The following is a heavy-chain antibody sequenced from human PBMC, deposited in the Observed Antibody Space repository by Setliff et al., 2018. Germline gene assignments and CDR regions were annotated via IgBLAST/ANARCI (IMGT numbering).Heavy chain of an antibody. CDR3: ITLSTIPLGV. Sequence: GGSLRLSCAASGFTLSNAWMIWVRQAPGKGLEWVGQIKSKPDGGAAEYASPVRGRFTISRDDSKNTLYLQMNSLKTEDTAVYYCITLSTIPLGVWGQGTTVTVS. CDR1: GFTLSNAW. D-gene: IGHD2-2*01. CDR2: IKSKPDGGAA. V-gene: IGHV3-15*01. J-gene: IGHJ6*02.